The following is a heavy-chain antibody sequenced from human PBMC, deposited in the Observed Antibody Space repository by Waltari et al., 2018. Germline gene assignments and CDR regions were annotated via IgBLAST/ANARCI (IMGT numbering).Heavy chain of an antibody. CDR2: ISSSGSTI. D-gene: IGHD5-12*01. V-gene: IGHV3-11*01. CDR1: GGSFSDYY. J-gene: IGHJ3*02. Sequence: QVQLQQWGAGLLKPSETLSLTCAVYGGSFSDYYMSWIRQAPGKGLEWVSYISSSGSTIYYADSVKGRFTISRDNAKNSLYLQMNSLRAEDTAVYYCARARDGYNFAFDIWGQGTMVIVSS. CDR3: ARARDGYNFAFDI.